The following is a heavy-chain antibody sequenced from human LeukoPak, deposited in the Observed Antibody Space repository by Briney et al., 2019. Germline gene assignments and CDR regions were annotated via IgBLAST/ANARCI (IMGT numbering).Heavy chain of an antibody. CDR1: GFTVSSNY. D-gene: IGHD5-18*01. J-gene: IGHJ1*01. CDR2: IYSGGST. CDR3: ASEGLVDSAGFQH. V-gene: IGHV3-53*01. Sequence: RGSLRLSCAASGFTVSSNYMSWVRQAPGKGLEWVSVIYSGGSTYYADSVKGRFTISRDNSKNTLYLQMNSLRAEDTAVYYCASEGLVDSAGFQHWGQGTLVTVSS.